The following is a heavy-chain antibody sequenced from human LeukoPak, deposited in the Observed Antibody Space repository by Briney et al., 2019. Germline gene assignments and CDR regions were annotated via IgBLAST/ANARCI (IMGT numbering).Heavy chain of an antibody. D-gene: IGHD4-23*01. CDR3: ARGGKATVVTM. J-gene: IGHJ4*02. CDR2: IYSSGRT. V-gene: IGHV4-4*07. CDR1: GGSINSYY. Sequence: SETLSLTCTVSGGSINSYYWSWIRQPAGEGLEWIGRIYSSGRTNYYPSLNSRVSISVDTSKNQFSLKLTSVTAADTAVYCCARGGKATVVTMWGQGILVSVSS.